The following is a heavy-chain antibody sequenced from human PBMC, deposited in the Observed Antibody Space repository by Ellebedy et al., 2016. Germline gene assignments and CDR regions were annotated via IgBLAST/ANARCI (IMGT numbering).Heavy chain of an antibody. CDR2: INHSGST. Sequence: SETLSLTCTVSGGSISSSSYYWSWIRQPPGKGLEWIGEINHSGSTNYNPSLKSRVTISVDTSKNQFSLKLSSVTAADTAVYYCATSREQWLEIWGQGTMVTVSS. CDR3: ATSREQWLEI. CDR1: GGSISSSSYY. D-gene: IGHD6-19*01. V-gene: IGHV4-39*07. J-gene: IGHJ3*02.